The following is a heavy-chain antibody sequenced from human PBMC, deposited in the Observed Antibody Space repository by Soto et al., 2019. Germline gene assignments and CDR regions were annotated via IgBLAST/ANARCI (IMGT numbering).Heavy chain of an antibody. CDR2: INHKTNT. CDR1: GGSFNDYY. V-gene: IGHV4-34*02. Sequence: QVQLQQWGAGLLRPSETLSLTCAVYGGSFNDYYWTWIRQPPGKGLEWIGEINHKTNTNYNPSLESRVTFSVDTSKNQFSLRLTSVTAADTALYYCARGEWMIRGADYYYYMDVWGKGTTVTVSS. CDR3: ARGEWMIRGADYYYYMDV. J-gene: IGHJ6*03. D-gene: IGHD3-10*01.